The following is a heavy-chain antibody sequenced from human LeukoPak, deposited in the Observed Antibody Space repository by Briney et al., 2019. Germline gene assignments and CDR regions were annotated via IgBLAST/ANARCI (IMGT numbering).Heavy chain of an antibody. CDR1: GFTFSTYW. CDR3: ARELASGD. Sequence: GGSLRLSCAASGFTFSTYWVHWVRQAPGKGLVWVSQINTDGNSTTYADSVKGRFTVSRDNAKNTLYLQMNSLRAEDTAVYYCARELASGDWGQGTLVTVSS. J-gene: IGHJ4*02. V-gene: IGHV3-74*01. CDR2: INTDGNST. D-gene: IGHD6-13*01.